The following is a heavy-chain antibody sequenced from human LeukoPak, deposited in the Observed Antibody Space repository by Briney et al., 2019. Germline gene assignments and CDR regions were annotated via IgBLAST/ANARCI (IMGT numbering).Heavy chain of an antibody. J-gene: IGHJ4*02. Sequence: ASVKVSCKASGYTFTNYYMHWVRQAPGQGLEWMGIINPGGISTSYAQKFQGRVTMTRDTSTSTVYMELSSLRSDDTAVYYCARDPNPYCSGGSCYFDYWGQGTLVTVSS. CDR2: INPGGIST. CDR1: GYTFTNYY. V-gene: IGHV1-46*01. CDR3: ARDPNPYCSGGSCYFDY. D-gene: IGHD2-15*01.